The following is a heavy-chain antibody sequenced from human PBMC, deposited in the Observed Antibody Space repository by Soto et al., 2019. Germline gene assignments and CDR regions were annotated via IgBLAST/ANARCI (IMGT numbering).Heavy chain of an antibody. CDR2: IYYSGST. V-gene: IGHV4-61*08. D-gene: IGHD3-9*01. J-gene: IGHJ4*02. CDR1: GGSISSGGYY. Sequence: SETLSLTCTVSGGSISSGGYYWSWIRQPPGKGLEWIGYIYYSGSTNYNPSLKSRVTISVDTSKNQFSLKLSSVTAADTVVYYCARVTDWLLSGPDYWGQGTLVTVSS. CDR3: ARVTDWLLSGPDY.